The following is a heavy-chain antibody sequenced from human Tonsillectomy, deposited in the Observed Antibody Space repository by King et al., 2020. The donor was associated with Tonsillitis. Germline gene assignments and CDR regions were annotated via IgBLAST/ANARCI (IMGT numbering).Heavy chain of an antibody. V-gene: IGHV1-69*01. CDR2: IIPIFGTA. CDR1: GGTFSSYA. D-gene: IGHD3-22*01. J-gene: IGHJ5*02. CDR3: ARVRGYYYDSSGYSEFDP. Sequence: QLVQSGAEVKKPGSSVKFSCKPSGGTFSSYAISWVRQPPGQGLEWMGGIIPIFGTANYAQKFQARDTITADESTSTAYMELSSLRSEDTAMYYCARVRGYYYDSSGYSEFDPWGQGTLVTVSS.